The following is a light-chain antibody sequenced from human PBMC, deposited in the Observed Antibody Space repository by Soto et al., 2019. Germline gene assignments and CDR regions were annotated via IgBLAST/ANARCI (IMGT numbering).Light chain of an antibody. CDR1: QGISSY. Sequence: DLQLTQSPSFLSASVGDRVTITCRASQGISSYLAWYQQKPGKAPKLLIYAASTLQSGVPSRFSGSGSGTEFTLTISSLQPEDFATYYCHQLNSYPPGTFGQGTKLEIK. J-gene: IGKJ2*02. CDR2: AAS. CDR3: HQLNSYPPGT. V-gene: IGKV1-9*01.